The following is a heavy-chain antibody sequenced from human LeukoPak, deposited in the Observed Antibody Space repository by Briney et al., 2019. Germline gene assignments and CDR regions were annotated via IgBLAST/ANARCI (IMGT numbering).Heavy chain of an antibody. V-gene: IGHV4-4*02. D-gene: IGHD3-10*01. Sequence: SETLSLTCAVSGGSISSSNWWSWVRQPPGKGLEWIGEIYHSGSTNYNPSLKSRVTISVDKSKNQFSLKLSSVTAADTAVYYCAILWFGELLPPFDYWGQGTLVTVSS. CDR3: AILWFGELLPPFDY. CDR1: GGSISSSNW. CDR2: IYHSGST. J-gene: IGHJ4*02.